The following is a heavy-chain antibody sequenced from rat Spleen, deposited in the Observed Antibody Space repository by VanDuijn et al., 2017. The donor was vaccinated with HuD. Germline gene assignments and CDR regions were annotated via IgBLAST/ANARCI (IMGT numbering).Heavy chain of an antibody. D-gene: IGHD1-12*02. CDR2: IIYDGSRT. J-gene: IGHJ1*01. CDR1: GFTFSDYN. CDR3: ATLNISMMGPGGYFDF. V-gene: IGHV5S10*01. Sequence: EVQLVESGGGLVQPGRSLKLSCAASGFTFSDYNMAWVRQAPKKGLEWVATIIYDGSRTYYRDSVKGRFTISRDNAKSTLYLQMDSLGSEDTATYYCATLNISMMGPGGYFDFWGPGTMVTVSS.